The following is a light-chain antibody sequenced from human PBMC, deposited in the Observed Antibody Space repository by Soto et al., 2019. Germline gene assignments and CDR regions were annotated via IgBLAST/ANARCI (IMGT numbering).Light chain of an antibody. Sequence: VMTQAPATLSVSPGERATLSCRASQSVSIKLAWYQQKPGQSPRLLIYGASTRASGIPARFTGNGSWTEFALTISSLQSEDSAVYYCQQYDQWPSFGQGTKVDIK. CDR2: GAS. J-gene: IGKJ1*01. CDR1: QSVSIK. V-gene: IGKV3-15*01. CDR3: QQYDQWPS.